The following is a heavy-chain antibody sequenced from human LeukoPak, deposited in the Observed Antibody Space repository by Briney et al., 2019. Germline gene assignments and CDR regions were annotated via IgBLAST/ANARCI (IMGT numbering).Heavy chain of an antibody. CDR3: ARAWELDY. D-gene: IGHD1-26*01. CDR1: EFTFSSYA. V-gene: IGHV3-30*04. Sequence: GGSLRLSCAASEFTFSSYAMHWVRQAPGKGLEWVAVISSDGTNEFYADSVKGRFTISRDNFKNTLYLQMSSLTTEDTAVYYCARAWELDYWGQGTLVTVSS. CDR2: ISSDGTNE. J-gene: IGHJ4*02.